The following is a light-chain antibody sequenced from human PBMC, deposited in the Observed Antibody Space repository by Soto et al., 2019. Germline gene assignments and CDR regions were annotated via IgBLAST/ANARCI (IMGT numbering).Light chain of an antibody. V-gene: IGKV3-15*01. CDR3: QRYNNWPPIT. Sequence: IVLTQSPGTLSLSPGERGTLSCRASQSVRSKLAWYQQKPGQAPRLFIYGASTRATGIPARFSGSGSGTEFTLTISSLQSEDFAIYYCQRYNNWPPITFGQGTRLEIK. CDR1: QSVRSK. J-gene: IGKJ5*01. CDR2: GAS.